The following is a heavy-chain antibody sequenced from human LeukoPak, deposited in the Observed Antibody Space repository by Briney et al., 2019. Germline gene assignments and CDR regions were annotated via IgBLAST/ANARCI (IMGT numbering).Heavy chain of an antibody. D-gene: IGHD3-22*01. CDR2: ISSRSRTI. CDR3: AREAYYYDSSGYYYPGGFDY. V-gene: IGHV3-48*01. CDR1: GFTFSSYS. Sequence: EGSLRLSCAASGFTFSSYSMNWVRQAPGKGLEWVSYISSRSRTIYYADSVKGRFSISRDNAKNSLYLQMNSLRAEDTAVYYCAREAYYYDSSGYYYPGGFDYWGQGTLVTVSS. J-gene: IGHJ4*02.